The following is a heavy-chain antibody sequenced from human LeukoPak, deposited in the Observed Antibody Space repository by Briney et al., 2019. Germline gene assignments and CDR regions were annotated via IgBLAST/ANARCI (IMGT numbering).Heavy chain of an antibody. CDR3: AKGVRLWFAFYFDY. CDR1: GFTLGSYA. CDR2: ISGNGYNT. Sequence: GGSLRLSCAGSGFTLGSYAMSWVRQAPGKGLEWVSAISGNGYNTYYADSVKGRFTISSESSGNTLYLQMHNLRAGDTAVYYCAKGVRLWFAFYFDYWGQGTLVTVSS. J-gene: IGHJ4*02. D-gene: IGHD3-10*01. V-gene: IGHV3-23*01.